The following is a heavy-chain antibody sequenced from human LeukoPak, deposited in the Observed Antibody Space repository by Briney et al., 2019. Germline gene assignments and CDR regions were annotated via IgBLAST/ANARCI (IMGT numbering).Heavy chain of an antibody. CDR3: ARESFFSGSYLDY. Sequence: GGSLRLSCAASGFTFTSYSINWVRQAPGKGLEWVSFISSTGHIIDYADSVKGRFTISRDNAKNSLYLQMNSLRAEDTAVYYCARESFFSGSYLDYWGQGTLVTVSS. D-gene: IGHD1-26*01. CDR2: ISSTGHII. CDR1: GFTFTSYS. J-gene: IGHJ4*02. V-gene: IGHV3-21*01.